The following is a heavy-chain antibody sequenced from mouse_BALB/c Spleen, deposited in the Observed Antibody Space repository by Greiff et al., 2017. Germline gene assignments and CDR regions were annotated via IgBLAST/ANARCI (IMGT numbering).Heavy chain of an antibody. CDR2: IFPGSGST. D-gene: IGHD1-1*01. J-gene: IGHJ2*01. CDR3: ARNGDYGSSYRGNYFDY. V-gene: IGHV1-9*01. Sequence: QVQLQQSGAELVKPGASVKISCKATGYTFSSYWIEWVKQRPGHGLEWIGEIFPGSGSTNYNEKFKGKATFTADTSSNTAYMQLSSLTSEDSAVYYCARNGDYGSSYRGNYFDYWGQGTTLTVSS. CDR1: GYTFSSYW.